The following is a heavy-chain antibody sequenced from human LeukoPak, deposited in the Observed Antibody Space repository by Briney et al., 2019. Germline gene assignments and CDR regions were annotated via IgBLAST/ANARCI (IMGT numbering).Heavy chain of an antibody. V-gene: IGHV3-48*04. J-gene: IGHJ4*02. Sequence: QAGGSLRLSCAASGFTFSSYSMNWVRQAPGKGLGWASYISSSSSTIYYADSVKGRFTISRDNAKNSLYLQMNSLRAEDTAVYYCARDFLHSMDYWGQGTLVTVSS. CDR3: ARDFLHSMDY. D-gene: IGHD4-11*01. CDR2: ISSSSSTI. CDR1: GFTFSSYS.